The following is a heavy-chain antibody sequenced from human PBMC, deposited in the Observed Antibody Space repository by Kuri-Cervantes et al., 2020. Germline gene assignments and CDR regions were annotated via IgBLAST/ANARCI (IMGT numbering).Heavy chain of an antibody. D-gene: IGHD6-13*01. Sequence: GESLKISCAASGFTFSSYGMHWVRQAPGKGLEWVAVISYDGSNKYYADSVKGRFTISRDNSKNTLCLQMNSLRAEDTAVYYCAKDLRSSSWYDYYYYYGMDVWGQGTTVTVSS. J-gene: IGHJ6*02. V-gene: IGHV3-30*18. CDR1: GFTFSSYG. CDR3: AKDLRSSSWYDYYYYYGMDV. CDR2: ISYDGSNK.